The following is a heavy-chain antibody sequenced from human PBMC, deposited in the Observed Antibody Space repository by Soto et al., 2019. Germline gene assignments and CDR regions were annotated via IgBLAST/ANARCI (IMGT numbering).Heavy chain of an antibody. CDR3: AKDTGRGGGSVFDY. CDR2: ISGDGANT. D-gene: IGHD2-15*01. J-gene: IGHJ4*02. V-gene: IGHV3-23*01. Sequence: EVQLLDSGGGLVQPGGSLRLSCAASGFTFSRYAMSWVRQAPGKGLEWVSAISGDGANTYYTDSVKGRFPISRDNSKNTLDQEMNRLRAEDQALYYCAKDTGRGGGSVFDYWGQGTLVSVPS. CDR1: GFTFSRYA.